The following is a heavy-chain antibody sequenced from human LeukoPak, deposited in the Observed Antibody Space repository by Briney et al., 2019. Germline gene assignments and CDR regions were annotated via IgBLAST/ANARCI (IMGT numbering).Heavy chain of an antibody. D-gene: IGHD5-12*01. V-gene: IGHV4-4*02. CDR3: AKDRGIVATTVPFGP. CDR2: IYHSGST. CDR1: GGSISSNNW. Sequence: SGTLSLTCAVSGGSISSNNWWSWVRQPPGKGLEWIGAIYHSGSTNYNPSLKSRLTISVDKSKNQFSLNLSSVTAADTAVYYCAKDRGIVATTVPFGPWGQGTLVTVSS. J-gene: IGHJ5*02.